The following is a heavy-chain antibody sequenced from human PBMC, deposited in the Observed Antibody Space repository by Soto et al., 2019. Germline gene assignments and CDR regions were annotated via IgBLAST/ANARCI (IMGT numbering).Heavy chain of an antibody. V-gene: IGHV4-39*01. CDR3: ARRGSGGIAVAGTSFDY. Sequence: QLQLQESGPGLVKPSETLSLTCTVSGGSISSSSYYWGWIRQPPGKGLEWIGTIYYSGSTYYNPSLKGRVTTSVDTSKNQFSLKLSSVTAADTAVFYCARRGSGGIAVAGTSFDYWGQGTLVTVSS. CDR2: IYYSGST. D-gene: IGHD6-19*01. CDR1: GGSISSSSYY. J-gene: IGHJ4*02.